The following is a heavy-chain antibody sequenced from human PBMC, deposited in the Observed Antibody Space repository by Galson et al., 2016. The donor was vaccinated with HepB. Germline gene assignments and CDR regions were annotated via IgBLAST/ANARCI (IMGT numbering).Heavy chain of an antibody. V-gene: IGHV3-30*04. D-gene: IGHD1-26*01. CDR1: GFTFRSYA. CDR2: ISYDGATQ. CDR3: ASLQGWWEFAEDGMDV. Sequence: SLRLSCAASGFTFRSYAMHWVRQAPGKGLEWLALISYDGATQYYADSVKGRFTISRDNSKNTLYLQMNSLRGSDTALYYCASLQGWWEFAEDGMDVWGQGTTVTVSS. J-gene: IGHJ6*02.